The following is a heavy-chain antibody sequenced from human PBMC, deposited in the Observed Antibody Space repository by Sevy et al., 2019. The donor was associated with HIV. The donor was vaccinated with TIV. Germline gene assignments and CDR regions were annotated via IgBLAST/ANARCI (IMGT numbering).Heavy chain of an antibody. CDR3: ARETYYYDSSGLPRDWFDP. D-gene: IGHD3-22*01. V-gene: IGHV4-4*07. J-gene: IGHJ5*02. CDR2: IYTSGIT. CDR1: GGSISSYY. Sequence: SETLSLTCTVSGGSISSYYWSWIRQPAGKGLEWIGRIYTSGITNYNPSLKSRVTMSVDTSKNQFSLRLSSVTAADTAVYYCARETYYYDSSGLPRDWFDPWGQGTLVTVSS.